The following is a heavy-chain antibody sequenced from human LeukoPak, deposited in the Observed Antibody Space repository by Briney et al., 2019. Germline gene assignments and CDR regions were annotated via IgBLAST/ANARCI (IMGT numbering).Heavy chain of an antibody. D-gene: IGHD2/OR15-2a*01. CDR3: VSFYETY. J-gene: IGHJ4*02. V-gene: IGHV3-74*01. CDR2: INSDGSWT. CDR1: GNYW. Sequence: GGSLRLSCAASGNYWMHWVRQAPGRGLVWVSHINSDGSWTSYADSVKGRFTISKDNAKNTVYLQMNSLRAEDTAVYYCVSFYETYWGRGTLVTVSS.